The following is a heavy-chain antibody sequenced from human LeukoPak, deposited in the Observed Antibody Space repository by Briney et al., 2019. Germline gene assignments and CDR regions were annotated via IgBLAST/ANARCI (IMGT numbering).Heavy chain of an antibody. V-gene: IGHV4-59*01. D-gene: IGHD1-26*01. Sequence: SETLSLTCTVSGGSISSYYWSWIRQPPGKGLEWIGYIYYSGSTNYNPSLKSRVTISVDTSKNQFSLKLSSVTAADTAVYYCASAVVGAYLYWGQGTLATVSS. CDR3: ASAVVGAYLY. CDR1: GGSISSYY. CDR2: IYYSGST. J-gene: IGHJ4*02.